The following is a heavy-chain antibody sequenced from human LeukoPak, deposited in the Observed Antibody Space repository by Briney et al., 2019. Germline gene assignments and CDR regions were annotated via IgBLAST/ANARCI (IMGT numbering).Heavy chain of an antibody. V-gene: IGHV3-23*01. CDR1: GITFSSYA. CDR2: ISGSGGST. CDR3: APQPDIVVVPAAMDY. Sequence: GGSLRLSCAGSGITFSSYAMSWVRQAPGKGREWVSAISGSGGSTYYADSVKGRFTISRDNSKNTLYLQMNSLRAEDTAVYYCAPQPDIVVVPAAMDYWGQGGLVTVSS. J-gene: IGHJ4*02. D-gene: IGHD2-2*01.